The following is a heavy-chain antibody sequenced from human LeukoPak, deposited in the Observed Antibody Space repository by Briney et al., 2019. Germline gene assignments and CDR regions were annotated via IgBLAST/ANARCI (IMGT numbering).Heavy chain of an antibody. D-gene: IGHD3-9*01. CDR2: IYHSGST. Sequence: SETLSLTCTVSGGSLSSSSYYWGWIRQPPGKGLEWIGYIYHSGSTYYNPSLKSRVTISVDRSKNQFSLKLSSVTAADTAVHYCASLPYDILTGYYPYYYYGMDVWGQGTTVTVSS. CDR1: GGSLSSSSYY. J-gene: IGHJ6*02. V-gene: IGHV4-39*07. CDR3: ASLPYDILTGYYPYYYYGMDV.